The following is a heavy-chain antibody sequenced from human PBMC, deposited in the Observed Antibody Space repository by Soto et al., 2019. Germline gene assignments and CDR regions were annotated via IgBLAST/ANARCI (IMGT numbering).Heavy chain of an antibody. D-gene: IGHD5-18*01. CDR3: ASGGPMWIKLWFGYYFDY. CDR2: ISYDGSNK. J-gene: IGHJ4*02. Sequence: GGSLRLSCAASGFTFSSYAMHWVRQAPGKGLEWVAVISYDGSNKYYADSVKGRFTISRDNSKNTLYLQMNSLRAEDTAVYYCASGGPMWIKLWFGYYFDYWGQGTLVTVSS. V-gene: IGHV3-30-3*01. CDR1: GFTFSSYA.